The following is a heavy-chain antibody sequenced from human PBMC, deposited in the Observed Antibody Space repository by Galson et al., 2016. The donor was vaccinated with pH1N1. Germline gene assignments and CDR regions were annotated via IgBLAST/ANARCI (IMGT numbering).Heavy chain of an antibody. D-gene: IGHD3-10*01. Sequence: QSGAEVKEPGASVKVTCKASGYMFTSYGITWVRQAPGQGLEWMGLISGYNGNTNYAQKFRGRLTMTTDTSTTTAYMELGSLRSDDTAFYYCARLSGSRWLDPWGQGTLVTVSS. CDR2: ISGYNGNT. CDR3: ARLSGSRWLDP. CDR1: GYMFTSYG. V-gene: IGHV1-18*01. J-gene: IGHJ5*02.